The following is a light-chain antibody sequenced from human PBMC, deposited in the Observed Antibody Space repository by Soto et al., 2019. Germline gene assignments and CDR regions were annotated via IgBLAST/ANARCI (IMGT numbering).Light chain of an antibody. CDR2: EAS. J-gene: IGKJ1*01. CDR1: QSIKSW. Sequence: DIQMTQSPSTLSASVGDRVTITCGASQSIKSWLAWYQQKPGKAPKLLLYEASSLESGVPSRFSGSGSGTEFTLTISSLQPDDFATYYCQHYNSYSEAFGQGPKV. CDR3: QHYNSYSEA. V-gene: IGKV1-5*03.